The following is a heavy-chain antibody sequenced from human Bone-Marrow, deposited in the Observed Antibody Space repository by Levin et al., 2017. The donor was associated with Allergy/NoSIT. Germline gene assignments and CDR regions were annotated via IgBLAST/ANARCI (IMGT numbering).Heavy chain of an antibody. J-gene: IGHJ6*03. CDR2: IGGSGTNT. D-gene: IGHD2-15*01. CDR1: GFIFNTFA. Sequence: GGSLRLSCAASGFIFNTFALSWVRLAPGKGLEWVSTIGGSGTNTYYAESVRGRFTISRDNSGNTLYLQMNSLRAEDTAIYFCAKGVSSIYSSEYRDFYYYYMDVWGRGTTVTVSS. V-gene: IGHV3-23*01. CDR3: AKGVSSIYSSEYRDFYYYYMDV.